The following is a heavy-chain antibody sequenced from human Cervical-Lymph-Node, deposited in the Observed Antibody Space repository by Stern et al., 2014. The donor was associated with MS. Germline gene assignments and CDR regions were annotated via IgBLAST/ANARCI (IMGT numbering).Heavy chain of an antibody. V-gene: IGHV3-33*01. J-gene: IGHJ4*02. Sequence: VQLVESGGGVVQPGKSLRLSCTASGFAFSRHGKHWVRQVPGKGLEWVAVIWDDGTNEKYEDSVKGRFTISRDNSKNSLYLEMNSLRVEDTAVYYCAREKGACSGDACDVTFDSWGQGTLVTVSS. D-gene: IGHD2-15*01. CDR2: IWDDGTNE. CDR3: AREKGACSGDACDVTFDS. CDR1: GFAFSRHG.